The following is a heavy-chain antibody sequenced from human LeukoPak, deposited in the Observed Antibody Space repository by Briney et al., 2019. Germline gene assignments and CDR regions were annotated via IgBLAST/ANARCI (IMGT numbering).Heavy chain of an antibody. CDR1: GFTFSSYA. D-gene: IGHD3-9*01. CDR2: IGGSGKNI. V-gene: IGHV3-23*01. Sequence: GGSLRLSCAASGFTFSSYAMSWVRQAPGKGLDWVAGIGGSGKNIYYADSVKGRFTIFRDNSKNTLYLQMNSLRAEDTAVYYCAKDRGYFEVFEYWGQGTLVTVSS. CDR3: AKDRGYFEVFEY. J-gene: IGHJ4*02.